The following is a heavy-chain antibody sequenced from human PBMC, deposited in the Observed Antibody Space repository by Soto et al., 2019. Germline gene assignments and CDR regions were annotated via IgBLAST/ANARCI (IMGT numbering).Heavy chain of an antibody. CDR2: IIPIFGTA. CDR1: GGTFSSYA. CDR3: ARLEGRKRSGYYIDY. V-gene: IGHV1-69*13. D-gene: IGHD3-3*01. J-gene: IGHJ4*02. Sequence: ASVKVSCKASGGTFSSYAISWVRQAPGQGLEWMGGIIPIFGTANYAQKFQGRVTITADESTSTAYMELSSVTAADTAVYYCARLEGRKRSGYYIDYWGQGTLVTVSS.